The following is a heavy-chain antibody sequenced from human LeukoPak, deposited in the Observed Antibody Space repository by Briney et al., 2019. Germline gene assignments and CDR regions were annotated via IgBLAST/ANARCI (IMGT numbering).Heavy chain of an antibody. CDR3: ASRYYDSPDGAFDI. CDR2: IYHSGST. J-gene: IGHJ3*02. D-gene: IGHD3-3*01. CDR1: GGSISSSNW. V-gene: IGHV4-4*02. Sequence: PSGTLSLTCAVSGGSISSSNWWSWVRQPPGKGLEWIGEIYHSGSTNYNPSLKSRVTISVDKSKNQFSLKLSSVTAADTAVYYCASRYYDSPDGAFDIWGQGTMVTVSS.